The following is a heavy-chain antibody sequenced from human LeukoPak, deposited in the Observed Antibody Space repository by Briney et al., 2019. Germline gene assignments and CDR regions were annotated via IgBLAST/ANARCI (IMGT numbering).Heavy chain of an antibody. CDR2: IYTSGST. J-gene: IGHJ5*02. CDR1: GGSISSGSYY. Sequence: SQTLSLTCTVSGGSISSGSYYWSWIRQPAGKGLEWIGRIYTSGSTNYNPSLKSRVTMSLDTSKKQFSLKLTSVTAADMAVYYCARDQDSPNNWFDPWGQGTLVTVSS. D-gene: IGHD2-15*01. CDR3: ARDQDSPNNWFDP. V-gene: IGHV4-61*02.